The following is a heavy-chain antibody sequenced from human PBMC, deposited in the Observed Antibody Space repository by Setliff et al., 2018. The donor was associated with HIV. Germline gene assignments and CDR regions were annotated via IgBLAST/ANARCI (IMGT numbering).Heavy chain of an antibody. J-gene: IGHJ3*02. V-gene: IGHV3-30-3*01. D-gene: IGHD6-13*01. Sequence: GGSLRLSCTASGFTFISYVIHWVRQAPGKGLEWVSAISHDETKKKYADSVKGRFTISRDNSKNTLYLQMNSLRPDDTAIYYCARVTIAAAGIDAFDIWGQGTMVTVSS. CDR3: ARVTIAAAGIDAFDI. CDR2: ISHDETKK. CDR1: GFTFISYV.